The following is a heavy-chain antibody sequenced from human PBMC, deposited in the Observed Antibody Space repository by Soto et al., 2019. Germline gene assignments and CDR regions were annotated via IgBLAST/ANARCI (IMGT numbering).Heavy chain of an antibody. Sequence: GASVKVSCKASGYTFTSYGISWVRQAPGQGLEWMGWISAYNGNTNYAQKLQGRVTMTTDTSTSTAYMELRSLRSDDTAVYYCARAGSYDFWSGSTPWYYGMAVWGQGTTVTVSS. V-gene: IGHV1-18*04. D-gene: IGHD3-3*01. J-gene: IGHJ6*02. CDR1: GYTFTSYG. CDR2: ISAYNGNT. CDR3: ARAGSYDFWSGSTPWYYGMAV.